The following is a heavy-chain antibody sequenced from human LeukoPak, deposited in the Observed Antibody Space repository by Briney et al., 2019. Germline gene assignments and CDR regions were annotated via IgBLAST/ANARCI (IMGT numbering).Heavy chain of an antibody. CDR3: ARWSLVYSNYAGYFGS. CDR2: IYPGDSDT. D-gene: IGHD4-11*01. J-gene: IGHJ4*02. V-gene: IGHV5-51*01. CDR1: GYRFTSYW. Sequence: GESLKISCKGSGYRFTSYWIGWVRQMPGKGLEWMGFIYPGDSDTRYSPSFEGQVTISADKSMSTAYLQWSSLKASDSAMYYCARWSLVYSNYAGYFGSWGQGTLVTVSS.